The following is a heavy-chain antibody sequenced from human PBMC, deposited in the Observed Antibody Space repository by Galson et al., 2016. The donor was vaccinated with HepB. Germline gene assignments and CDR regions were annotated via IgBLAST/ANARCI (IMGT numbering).Heavy chain of an antibody. V-gene: IGHV1-8*01. J-gene: IGHJ5*02. CDR1: GYTFTSYD. D-gene: IGHD3-3*01. Sequence: SVKASCKASGYTFTSYDINWVRQATGQGLEWMGWMNPNRNDAGYAQKFQGRVTMTSNTSITTAYLELRSLRSDDTAVYYCATGFTIFGVPVMGGVSWGRGTLVTVSS. CDR3: ATGFTIFGVPVMGGVS. CDR2: MNPNRNDA.